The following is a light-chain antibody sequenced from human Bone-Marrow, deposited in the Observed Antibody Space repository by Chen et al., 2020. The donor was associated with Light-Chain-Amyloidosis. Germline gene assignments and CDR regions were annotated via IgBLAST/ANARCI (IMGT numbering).Light chain of an antibody. J-gene: IGLJ2*01. CDR1: DLPTKY. CDR2: RDT. Sequence: SYELTQPPSVSVSPGQTARITCSGDDLPTKYAYWYQQKPGQAPVLVIHRDTERPSGIAERFSGARSGTTATLTIGGVQAEDEADYRCQSADSSGTYEVIFGGGTNLTVL. CDR3: QSADSSGTYEVI. V-gene: IGLV3-25*03.